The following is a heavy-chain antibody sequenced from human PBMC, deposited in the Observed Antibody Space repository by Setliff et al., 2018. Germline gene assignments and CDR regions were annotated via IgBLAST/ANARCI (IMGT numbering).Heavy chain of an antibody. Sequence: ASVKVSCKASGYTFISYALHWVRQAPGQRLQWMGWINPASGNTKYSQEFQGRVTITRDTSATTVYMELSGLRSDDMAVYYCARKGPNSSSHVFGYWGQGTLVTVSS. V-gene: IGHV1-3*03. CDR2: INPASGNT. D-gene: IGHD3-16*01. CDR1: GYTFISYA. CDR3: ARKGPNSSSHVFGY. J-gene: IGHJ4*02.